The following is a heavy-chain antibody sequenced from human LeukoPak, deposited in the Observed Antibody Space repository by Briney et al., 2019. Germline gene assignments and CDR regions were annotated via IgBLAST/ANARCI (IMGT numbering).Heavy chain of an antibody. CDR3: AKEDYDSSGFAFDC. CDR1: GFTFSNYA. J-gene: IGHJ4*02. Sequence: PGGSLRLSCAASGFTFSNYAIYWVRQAPGKGLEWVSAISGRGDNTYYADSVKGRFTISRDNSKNTLSLQMNSLRAEDTAVYYCAKEDYDSSGFAFDCWGQGTLVTVSP. CDR2: ISGRGDNT. D-gene: IGHD3-22*01. V-gene: IGHV3-23*01.